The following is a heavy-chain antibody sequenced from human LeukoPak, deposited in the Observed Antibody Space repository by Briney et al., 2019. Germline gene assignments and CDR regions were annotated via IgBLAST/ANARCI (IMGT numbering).Heavy chain of an antibody. D-gene: IGHD4-17*01. Sequence: SETLSLTCGVSGMSLTDYYWTWIRHSPGKELEWIGEINHSGTTNYNPSLKSRVTMSVDTSKVQFSLDLTSVTAADTGIYYCARRALDYDDVAYFYARCSDVWGQGIKVTVS. V-gene: IGHV4-34*01. CDR1: GMSLTDYY. CDR3: ARRALDYDDVAYFYARCSDV. J-gene: IGHJ6*02. CDR2: INHSGTT.